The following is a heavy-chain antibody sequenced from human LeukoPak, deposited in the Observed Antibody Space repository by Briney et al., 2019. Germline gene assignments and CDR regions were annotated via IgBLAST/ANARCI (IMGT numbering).Heavy chain of an antibody. J-gene: IGHJ4*02. V-gene: IGHV4-4*02. CDR3: AREGGFYRPLDY. CDR1: GGSVSSSNW. Sequence: SDTLSLTCGVSGGSVSSSNWWTWIRQPPGKGLEWIGEVHLDGRTNFNPSLKSRLTMSVDLSENHVSLNLTSVTAADTAVYYCAREGGFYRPLDYSGQGTLVTVSS. CDR2: VHLDGRT. D-gene: IGHD6-25*01.